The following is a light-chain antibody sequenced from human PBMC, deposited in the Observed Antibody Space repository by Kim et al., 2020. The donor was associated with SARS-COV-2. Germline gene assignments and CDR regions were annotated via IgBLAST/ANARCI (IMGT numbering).Light chain of an antibody. CDR3: NSHTSSATFV. V-gene: IGLV2-14*03. CDR1: RSDVGGFNY. Sequence: GQSITSSCTGTRSDVGGFNYVSWYQQHPGKAPKLTIYDVVERPSGVSDRFSGSKSGNTASLTISGLQADDEAEYYCNSHTSSATFVFGGGTKVTVL. CDR2: DVV. J-gene: IGLJ1*01.